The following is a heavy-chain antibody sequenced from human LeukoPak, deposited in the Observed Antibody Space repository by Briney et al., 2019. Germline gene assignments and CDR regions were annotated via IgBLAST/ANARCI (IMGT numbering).Heavy chain of an antibody. CDR1: GGSISGSF. D-gene: IGHD6-13*01. J-gene: IGHJ4*02. CDR2: IYYSGTT. CDR3: ARTEAKQQLVAY. Sequence: PSETLSLTCTVSGGSISGSFWSWIRQPPGKGLEWIGYIYYSGTTNYNPSLKSRVTISVDTSKNQFSLKVSSVTAADTAVYYCARTEAKQQLVAYWGQGTLVTVSS. V-gene: IGHV4-59*08.